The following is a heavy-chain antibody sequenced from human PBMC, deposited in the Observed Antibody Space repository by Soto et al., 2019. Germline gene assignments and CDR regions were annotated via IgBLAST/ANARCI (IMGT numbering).Heavy chain of an antibody. D-gene: IGHD6-13*01. CDR1: GGTFSSYA. J-gene: IGHJ6*02. CDR2: IIPIFGTA. Sequence: GASVKVSCKASGGTFSSYAISWVRQAPGQGLEWMGGIIPIFGTANYAQKFQGRVTITADESTSTAYMELSSLRSEDTAVYYCARDPYSSSWDPPQLWYYYYGMDVWGQGTTVTVSS. CDR3: ARDPYSSSWDPPQLWYYYYGMDV. V-gene: IGHV1-69*13.